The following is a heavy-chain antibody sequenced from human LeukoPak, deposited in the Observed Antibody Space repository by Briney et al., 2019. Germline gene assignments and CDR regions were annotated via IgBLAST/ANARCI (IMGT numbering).Heavy chain of an antibody. D-gene: IGHD3-22*01. V-gene: IGHV3-53*01. J-gene: IGHJ3*02. CDR3: ARDYYDSSGYYFWAFDI. CDR1: GFTVSSNY. Sequence: PGGSLSLSCLASGFTVSSNYMSWVRQAPGKGLEWVSVIYSGGSTYYADSVKGRFTISRDNSKNTLYLHMNSLRAEDTAVYYCARDYYDSSGYYFWAFDIWGQGTMVTVSS. CDR2: IYSGGST.